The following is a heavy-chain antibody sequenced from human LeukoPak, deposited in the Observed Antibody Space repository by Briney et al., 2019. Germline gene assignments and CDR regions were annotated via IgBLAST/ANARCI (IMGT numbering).Heavy chain of an antibody. D-gene: IGHD3-22*01. CDR3: ARDSSGYSLWFDP. V-gene: IGHV1-2*06. CDR1: GYTFTGYY. CDR2: INPNSGGT. J-gene: IGHJ5*02. Sequence: ASVKVSCKASGYTFTGYYMHWVRQAPGQGLEWMGRINPNSGGTNYAQKFQGRVTMTRDTSISTAYMELSRLRSEDTAVYYCARDSSGYSLWFDPWGQGTLVTVSS.